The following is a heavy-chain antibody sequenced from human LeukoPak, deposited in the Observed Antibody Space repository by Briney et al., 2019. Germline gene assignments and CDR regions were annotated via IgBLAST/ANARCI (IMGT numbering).Heavy chain of an antibody. CDR3: ARDSSMLRGPLVIYYFDF. CDR2: ISGGGDAT. V-gene: IGHV3-23*01. CDR1: GFTFNNYA. J-gene: IGHJ4*02. Sequence: PGGSLRLSCAASGFTFNNYAMSWVRQAPGKGLEWVSTISGGGDATYYADSVKGRFTISRDNSKNTLYLQMNSLRVEDTAVYYCARDSSMLRGPLVIYYFDFWGQGTLVTVSS. D-gene: IGHD3-10*01.